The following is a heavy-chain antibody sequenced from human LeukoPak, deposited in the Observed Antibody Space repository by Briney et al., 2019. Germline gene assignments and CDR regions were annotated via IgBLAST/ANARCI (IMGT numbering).Heavy chain of an antibody. V-gene: IGHV4-59*12. J-gene: IGHJ4*02. CDR1: GGSISSYY. Sequence: SETLSLTCTVSGGSISSYYWSWIRQPPGKGLEWIGYIHYSGSTNYNPSLKSRVTISVDTSKNQFSLKLSSVTAADTAVYYCARLPTLYLYSGSYYFDYWGQGTLVTVSS. CDR3: ARLPTLYLYSGSYYFDY. CDR2: IHYSGST. D-gene: IGHD1-26*01.